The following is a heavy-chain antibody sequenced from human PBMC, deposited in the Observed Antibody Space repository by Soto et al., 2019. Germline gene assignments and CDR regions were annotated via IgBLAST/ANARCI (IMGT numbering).Heavy chain of an antibody. J-gene: IGHJ4*02. V-gene: IGHV3-66*01. Sequence: GGSLRLSCAASGFTVSSNYMSWVRQAPGKGLEWVSVIYSGGSTYYADSVKGRFTISRDNSKNTLYLQMNSLRAEDTAVYYCARGTYYDFWSGYSPFEYGGKGTLVTVSS. D-gene: IGHD3-3*01. CDR2: IYSGGST. CDR3: ARGTYYDFWSGYSPFEY. CDR1: GFTVSSNY.